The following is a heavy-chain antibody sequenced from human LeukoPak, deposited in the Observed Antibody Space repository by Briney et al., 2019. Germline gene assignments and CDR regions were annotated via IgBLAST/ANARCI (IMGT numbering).Heavy chain of an antibody. CDR3: ASRYCTSTNCYALDI. Sequence: GGSLRLSCAASGFTFSSYSMNWVRQAPGKGLEWVSAISSSSDYIFYADSVQGRFTISRDNAVNSLFLQMNSLRAEDTAVYYCASRYCTSTNCYALDIWGQGTVVTVSS. CDR2: ISSSSDYI. V-gene: IGHV3-21*01. D-gene: IGHD2-2*01. J-gene: IGHJ3*02. CDR1: GFTFSSYS.